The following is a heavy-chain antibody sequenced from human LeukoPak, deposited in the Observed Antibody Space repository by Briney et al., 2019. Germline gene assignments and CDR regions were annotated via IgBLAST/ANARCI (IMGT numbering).Heavy chain of an antibody. V-gene: IGHV3-21*01. Sequence: GGSLRLSCAASGFTFSTYSMNWVRQAPGKGLEWVSFISSSSNYIYYADSVKGRFTISRDNAKNSLYLQMSSLRAEDTAVYYCARDRGDSSGYYYENYYGMDVWGQGTTVTVSS. CDR3: ARDRGDSSGYYYENYYGMDV. CDR2: ISSSSNYI. CDR1: GFTFSTYS. D-gene: IGHD3-22*01. J-gene: IGHJ6*02.